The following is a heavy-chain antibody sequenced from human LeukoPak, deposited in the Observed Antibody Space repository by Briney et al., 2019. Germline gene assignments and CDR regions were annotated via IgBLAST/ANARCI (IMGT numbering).Heavy chain of an antibody. CDR1: GGSISSSSYY. CDR2: VYYSGST. V-gene: IGHV4-39*01. Sequence: PSETLSLTRTVSGGSISSSSYYWGWIRQPPGKGLEWLASVYYSGSTYYNPSLKGRATISADTSRSQSSLKLSSVTAADTAVYYCARRNDILTGYYSNFDFWGQGTLVTVSS. J-gene: IGHJ4*02. D-gene: IGHD3-9*01. CDR3: ARRNDILTGYYSNFDF.